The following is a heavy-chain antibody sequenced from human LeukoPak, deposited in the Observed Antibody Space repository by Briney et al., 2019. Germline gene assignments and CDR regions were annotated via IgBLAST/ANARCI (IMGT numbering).Heavy chain of an antibody. J-gene: IGHJ4*02. D-gene: IGHD4-17*01. V-gene: IGHV3-21*01. CDR2: ISPWSDYI. Sequence: GGSLRLSCAASGFDFSSYSMNWVRQAPGKGLEWVSAISPWSDYIYYVDSVKGRFTISRDYAKNSLYLQMNSLRAEDTAVYYCARRMTTVTTFDYWGQGTLVTVSS. CDR1: GFDFSSYS. CDR3: ARRMTTVTTFDY.